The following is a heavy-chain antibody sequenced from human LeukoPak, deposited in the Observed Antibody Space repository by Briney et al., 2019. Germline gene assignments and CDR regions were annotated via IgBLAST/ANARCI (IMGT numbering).Heavy chain of an antibody. CDR2: INPSGGST. CDR3: ARDPQNCSGGSCYAHFDY. Sequence: ASVKVSCKASGYTFTSYYMHWVRQAPGQGLEWMGIINPSGGSTSYAQKFQGRVTMTRNTSTSTVYMELSSLRSEDTAVYYCARDPQNCSGGSCYAHFDYWGQGTLVTVSS. V-gene: IGHV1-46*01. CDR1: GYTFTSYY. D-gene: IGHD2-15*01. J-gene: IGHJ4*02.